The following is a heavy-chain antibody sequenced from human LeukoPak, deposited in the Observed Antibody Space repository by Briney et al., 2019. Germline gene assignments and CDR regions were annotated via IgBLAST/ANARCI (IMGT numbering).Heavy chain of an antibody. Sequence: ASVKVSCKASGYTFNDYYIHWVRQAPGQGLEWMGWINANSGGTNYAQRFQGRVTMTRDTSITTAYMELKSLRSDDTAVFYCARGPFQNVDPAMIASRFDPWGQGTLVTVSS. V-gene: IGHV1-2*02. CDR1: GYTFNDYY. CDR2: INANSGGT. J-gene: IGHJ5*02. D-gene: IGHD5-18*01. CDR3: ARGPFQNVDPAMIASRFDP.